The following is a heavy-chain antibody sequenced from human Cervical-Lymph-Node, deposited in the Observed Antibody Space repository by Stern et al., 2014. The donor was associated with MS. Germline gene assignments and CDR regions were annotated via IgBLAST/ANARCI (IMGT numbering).Heavy chain of an antibody. D-gene: IGHD3-16*01. Sequence: VQLVESGGGLVKPGGSLRLSCAASGLTFSSHSMNWVRQAPGTGLEWVSSISSSSTYIFYADSVKGRSTISRDDAKNSLYLQMNSLRVEDTAVYYCASGGWGVWGQGTMVTVSA. J-gene: IGHJ3*01. CDR2: ISSSSTYI. V-gene: IGHV3-21*01. CDR1: GLTFSSHS. CDR3: ASGGWGV.